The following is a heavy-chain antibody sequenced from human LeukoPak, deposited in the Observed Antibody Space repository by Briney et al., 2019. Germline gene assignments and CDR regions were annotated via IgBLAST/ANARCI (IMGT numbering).Heavy chain of an antibody. J-gene: IGHJ4*02. CDR3: ARGSYTGFDLYFDS. CDR2: MSKDGRTI. CDR1: GFRFSSQE. V-gene: IGHV3-48*03. D-gene: IGHD5-12*01. Sequence: GGSLTLSCAASGFRFSSQEMAWVRQAPGKGLEWVSYMSKDGRTIYYADSVKGRFTISRDNTRNSLFLQLNSLRADDTGFYYCARGSYTGFDLYFDSWGQGTLVTISS.